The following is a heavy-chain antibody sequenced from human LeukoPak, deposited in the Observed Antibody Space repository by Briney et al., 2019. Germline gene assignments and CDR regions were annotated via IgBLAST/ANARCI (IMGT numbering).Heavy chain of an antibody. V-gene: IGHV3-66*01. Sequence: GGSLRLSCAASGFTVSSNYMSWVRQAPGKGLEWVSVIYSGGSTYYADSVKGRFTISRDNSKNTLYLQMNSLRAEDTAVYYCAREAGLTGAYYDSSGYYPGLLDSWGQGTLVTVSS. J-gene: IGHJ4*02. CDR1: GFTVSSNY. CDR3: AREAGLTGAYYDSSGYYPGLLDS. CDR2: IYSGGST. D-gene: IGHD3-22*01.